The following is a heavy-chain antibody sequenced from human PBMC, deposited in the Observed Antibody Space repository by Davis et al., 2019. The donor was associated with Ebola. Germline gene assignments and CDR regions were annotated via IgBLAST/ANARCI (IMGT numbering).Heavy chain of an antibody. Sequence: SETLSPTCTVPGGSISSYYWSWIRQPPGKGLEWIGYIYYSGSPNYNPSLKSRVTISVDTSKNQFSLKLSSVTAADTAVYYCARGSWLHNWFDPWGQGTLVTVSS. J-gene: IGHJ5*02. CDR2: IYYSGSP. D-gene: IGHD5-12*01. V-gene: IGHV4-59*08. CDR3: ARGSWLHNWFDP. CDR1: GGSISSYY.